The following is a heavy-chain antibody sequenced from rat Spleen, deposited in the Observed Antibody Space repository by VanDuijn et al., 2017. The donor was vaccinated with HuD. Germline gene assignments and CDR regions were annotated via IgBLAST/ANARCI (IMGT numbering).Heavy chain of an antibody. J-gene: IGHJ2*01. Sequence: EVQLVESGGGLVQPGRSLKLPCAASGFTFSDYYMAWVRQAPTKGLEWVASISYDGTATYYRDSVKGRFTLSRDNAKSTLYLQMGSLRSEDTAIYYCARPTTGIPFNYWGQGVMVTVSS. V-gene: IGHV5-7*01. CDR3: ARPTTGIPFNY. CDR2: ISYDGTAT. D-gene: IGHD1-9*01. CDR1: GFTFSDYY.